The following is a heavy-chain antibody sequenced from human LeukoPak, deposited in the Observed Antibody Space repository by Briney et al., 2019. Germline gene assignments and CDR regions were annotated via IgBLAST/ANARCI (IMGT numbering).Heavy chain of an antibody. D-gene: IGHD4-17*01. V-gene: IGHV3-48*02. J-gene: IGHJ3*02. Sequence: HSGGSLRLSCAASGFTFSSYSMNWVRQAPGKGLEWVSYISSSSSTMYYADSVKGRFTISRDNAKNSLYLQMNSLRDEDTAVYYCARDAQTDYGDYVSAFDIWGQGTMVTVSS. CDR3: ARDAQTDYGDYVSAFDI. CDR2: ISSSSSTM. CDR1: GFTFSSYS.